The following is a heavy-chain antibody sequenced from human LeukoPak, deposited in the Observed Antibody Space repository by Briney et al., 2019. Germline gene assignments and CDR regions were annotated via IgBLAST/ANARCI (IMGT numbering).Heavy chain of an antibody. V-gene: IGHV4-38-2*02. Sequence: SETLSLTCTVSGYSISSGYYWGWIRQPPGKGLEWIGSIYHSGSTYYNPSLKSRVTISVDTSKNQFSLKLSSVTAADTAVYYCARDFHGSGSYYNGYWGQGTLVTVSS. CDR2: IYHSGST. CDR1: GYSISSGYY. D-gene: IGHD3-10*01. J-gene: IGHJ4*02. CDR3: ARDFHGSGSYYNGY.